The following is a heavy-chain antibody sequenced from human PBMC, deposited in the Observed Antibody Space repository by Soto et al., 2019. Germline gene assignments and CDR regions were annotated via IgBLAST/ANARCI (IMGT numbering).Heavy chain of an antibody. D-gene: IGHD6-13*01. Sequence: EVQLLESGGGLVQPGGSLRLSCAASGFTFSSYAMSWVRQAPGKGLEWVSAISGSGGSTYYADSVKGRFTISRDNSKNTLYLQMNSLRAEDTAVYYCALIIAAAGTLSGRVDYWGQGTLVTVSS. CDR1: GFTFSSYA. CDR2: ISGSGGST. J-gene: IGHJ4*02. CDR3: ALIIAAAGTLSGRVDY. V-gene: IGHV3-23*01.